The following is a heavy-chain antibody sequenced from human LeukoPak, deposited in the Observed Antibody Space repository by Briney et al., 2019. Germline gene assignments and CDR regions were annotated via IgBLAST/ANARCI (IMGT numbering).Heavy chain of an antibody. CDR1: GGSFSGYY. Sequence: SETLSLTCAVYGGSFSGYYWSWIRQPPGKGLEWIGEINHSGSTNYNPSLKSRVTISVDTSKNQFSLKLSSVTAADTAVYYCARGRSGLPISWGQGTLVTVSS. CDR3: ARGRSGLPIS. D-gene: IGHD3-16*01. CDR2: INHSGST. V-gene: IGHV4-34*01. J-gene: IGHJ5*02.